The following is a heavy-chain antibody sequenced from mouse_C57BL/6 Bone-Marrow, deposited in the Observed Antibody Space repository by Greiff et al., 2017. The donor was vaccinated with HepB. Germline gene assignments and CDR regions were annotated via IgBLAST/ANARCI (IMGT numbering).Heavy chain of an antibody. CDR2: ISSGGSYT. CDR1: GFTFSSYG. V-gene: IGHV5-6*02. J-gene: IGHJ2*01. D-gene: IGHD1-2*01. Sequence: EVKVVESGGDLVKPGGSLKLSCAASGFTFSSYGMSWVRQTPDKRLEWVATISSGGSYTYYPDSVKGRFTISRDNAKNTLYLQMSSLKSEDTAMYYCARRATTANYFDYWGQGTTLTVSS. CDR3: ARRATTANYFDY.